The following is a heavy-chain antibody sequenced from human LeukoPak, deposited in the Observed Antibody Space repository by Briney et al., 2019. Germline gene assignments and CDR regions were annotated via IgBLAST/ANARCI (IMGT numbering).Heavy chain of an antibody. CDR3: GRDRSGSGYSYGIDY. CDR2: INAGNGNT. Sequence: ASVTVSCKASGYTFTSYAMHWVRQAPGQRLEWMGWINAGNGNTKYSQKFQGRVTITRDTSASTAYMEMSSLRSEDTAGYYCGRDRSGSGYSYGIDYWGEGTLVTVSS. J-gene: IGHJ4*02. D-gene: IGHD5-18*01. V-gene: IGHV1-3*01. CDR1: GYTFTSYA.